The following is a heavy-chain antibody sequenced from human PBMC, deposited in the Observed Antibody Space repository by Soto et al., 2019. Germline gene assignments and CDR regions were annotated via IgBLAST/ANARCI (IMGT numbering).Heavy chain of an antibody. CDR2: ISAGGGSK. CDR1: GFTFTGFG. Sequence: GSLSLSCAASGFTFTGFGMSWVRQAPGKGGEWVASISAGGGSKYYAVSVKGRFTISRDKYKNTLYLQMNSLRAEDTAVYYCALLSGHDLNCVRGQGTTVTISS. J-gene: IGHJ6*02. CDR3: ALLSGHDLNCV. D-gene: IGHD5-12*01. V-gene: IGHV3-23*01.